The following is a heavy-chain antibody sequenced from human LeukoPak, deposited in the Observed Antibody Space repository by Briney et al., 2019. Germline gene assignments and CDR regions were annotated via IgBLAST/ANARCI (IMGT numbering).Heavy chain of an antibody. J-gene: IGHJ4*02. CDR1: GFTFSTYS. Sequence: PGGSLRLSCSASGFTFSTYSMHWVRQAPGKGLEYVSSISTNGGNTYYADSVKDRFTISRDNSKNTLYLQMSSLRAEDTAVYYCVKDRVSGSSSYWYYWGQGTLVTVSS. D-gene: IGHD3-22*01. CDR3: VKDRVSGSSSYWYY. V-gene: IGHV3-64D*09. CDR2: ISTNGGNT.